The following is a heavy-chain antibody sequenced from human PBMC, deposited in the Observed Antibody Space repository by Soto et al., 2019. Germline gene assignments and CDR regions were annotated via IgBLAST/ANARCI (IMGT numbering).Heavy chain of an antibody. CDR3: ASVKSWAVSP. Sequence: VQLVESGGGLVQPGGSLGLSCAASGFTFSSYWMSWVRLAPGKGLEWVAHIKQSGSDRYYVDSVRGRFTISRDNAKNSLYLQMNSLRVEDTAMYYCASVKSWAVSPWGQGTLVTVSS. D-gene: IGHD3-10*01. CDR2: IKQSGSDR. V-gene: IGHV3-7*01. CDR1: GFTFSSYW. J-gene: IGHJ5*02.